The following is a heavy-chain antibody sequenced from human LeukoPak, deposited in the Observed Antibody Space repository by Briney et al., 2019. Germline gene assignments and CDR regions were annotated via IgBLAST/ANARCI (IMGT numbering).Heavy chain of an antibody. D-gene: IGHD6-13*01. Sequence: SVKVSCKASGGTFSSYAISWVRQAPGHGLEWMGGIIPIFGTANYAQKFQGRVTITADESTSTAYMELSSLRSEDTAVYYCARVMAAAGTALDYWGQGTLVTVSS. CDR1: GGTFSSYA. CDR3: ARVMAAAGTALDY. V-gene: IGHV1-69*13. J-gene: IGHJ4*02. CDR2: IIPIFGTA.